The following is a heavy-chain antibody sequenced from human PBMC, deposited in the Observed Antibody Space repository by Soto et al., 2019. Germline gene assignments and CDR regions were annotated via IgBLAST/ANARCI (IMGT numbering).Heavy chain of an antibody. V-gene: IGHV1-46*01. CDR1: GYTFTSYY. Sequence: GASVKVSCKASGYTFTSYYMHWVRQAPGQGLEWMGIINPSGGSTSYAQKFRGRVTMTRDTSTSTVYMELSSLRSEDTAVYYCARGRVGHSGYYRDYYMDVWGKGTTVTVSS. CDR2: INPSGGST. D-gene: IGHD5-12*01. CDR3: ARGRVGHSGYYRDYYMDV. J-gene: IGHJ6*03.